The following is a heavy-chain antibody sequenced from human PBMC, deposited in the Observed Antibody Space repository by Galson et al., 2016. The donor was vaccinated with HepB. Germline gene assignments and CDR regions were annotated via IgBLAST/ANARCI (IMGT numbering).Heavy chain of an antibody. Sequence: CATSGFTFNNYGINWVRQAPGKGLEWVAVISYDGNNRHYADAVKGRFTISRDSSTNTVYLQMNSLRADDTAVYFCARDRGLLHYYYGMDVWGQGTTVTASS. J-gene: IGHJ6*02. V-gene: IGHV3-33*08. CDR2: ISYDGNNR. D-gene: IGHD4-17*01. CDR1: GFTFNNYG. CDR3: ARDRGLLHYYYGMDV.